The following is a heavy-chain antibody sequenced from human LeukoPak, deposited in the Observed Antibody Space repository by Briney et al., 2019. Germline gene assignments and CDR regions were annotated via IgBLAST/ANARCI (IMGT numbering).Heavy chain of an antibody. CDR2: INHSGST. V-gene: IGHV4-34*01. CDR1: GGSFSGYY. CDR3: ARLTGSLWFGELFTAFDI. J-gene: IGHJ3*02. D-gene: IGHD3-10*01. Sequence: PSETLSLTCAVYGGSFSGYYWSWIRQPPGKGLEWIGEINHSGSTNYNPSLKSRVTISVDTSKNQFSLKLSSVTAADTAVYYCARLTGSLWFGELFTAFDIWGQGTMVTVSS.